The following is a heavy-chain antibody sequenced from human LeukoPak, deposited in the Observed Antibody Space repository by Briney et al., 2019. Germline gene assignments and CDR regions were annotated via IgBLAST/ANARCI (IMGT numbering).Heavy chain of an antibody. CDR2: INSDGGST. CDR3: ARDRDHSFDY. CDR1: GFPSGTYL. Sequence: GGSLRLSCAASGFPSGTYLMHWVRQAPGKGLVWVSHINSDGGSTAYADSVKGRFTISRDNAKNTLYLQMNSLRAEDTAVYYCARDRDHSFDYWGQGTLVTVSS. V-gene: IGHV3-74*03. J-gene: IGHJ4*02.